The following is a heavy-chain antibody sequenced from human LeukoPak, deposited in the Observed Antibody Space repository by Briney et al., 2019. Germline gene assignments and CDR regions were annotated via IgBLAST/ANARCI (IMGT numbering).Heavy chain of an antibody. D-gene: IGHD2-21*01. J-gene: IGHJ4*02. CDR3: ARDIPDY. CDR1: GFTVSSAF. V-gene: IGHV3-30-3*01. CDR2: ISYDGSNK. Sequence: GGSLRLSCAASGFTVSSAFMSWVRQPPGKGLEWVAVISYDGSNKYYADSVKGRFTISRDNSKNTLYLQMNSLRAEDTAVYYCARDIPDYWGQGTLVTVSS.